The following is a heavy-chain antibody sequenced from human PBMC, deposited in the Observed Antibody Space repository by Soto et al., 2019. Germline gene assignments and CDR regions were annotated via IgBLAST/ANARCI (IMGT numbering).Heavy chain of an antibody. CDR3: ARARPSDYVWGTYRPFNAFEI. J-gene: IGHJ3*02. D-gene: IGHD3-16*02. CDR2: ISAYNGNT. CDR1: GYTFTSYG. V-gene: IGHV1-18*04. Sequence: ASVKVSCKASGYTFTSYGISWVRQAPGQGLEWMGWISAYNGNTNYAQKLQGRVTMATDTSTSTAYMELRSLRSDDTAVYYCARARPSDYVWGTYRPFNAFEIWGQGTMVTVSS.